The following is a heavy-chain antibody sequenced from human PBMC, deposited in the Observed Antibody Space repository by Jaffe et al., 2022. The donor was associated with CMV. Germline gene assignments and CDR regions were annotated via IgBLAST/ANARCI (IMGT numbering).Heavy chain of an antibody. J-gene: IGHJ6*02. D-gene: IGHD3-22*01. CDR3: ARAWGVSSGYYPHNLGWGMDV. V-gene: IGHV4-34*01. Sequence: QVQLQQWGAGLLKPSETLSLTCAVYGGSFSGYYWSWIRQPPGKGLEWIGEINHSGSTNYNPSLKSRVTISVDTSKNQFSLKLSSVTAADTAVYYCARAWGVSSGYYPHNLGWGMDVWGQGTTVTVSS. CDR2: INHSGST. CDR1: GGSFSGYY.